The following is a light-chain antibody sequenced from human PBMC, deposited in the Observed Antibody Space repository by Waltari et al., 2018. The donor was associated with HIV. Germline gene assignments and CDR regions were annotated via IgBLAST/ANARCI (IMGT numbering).Light chain of an antibody. CDR1: SGIDVASYR. V-gene: IGLV5-45*02. CDR3: MIWHSNAYV. Sequence: QAVLTQPSSLSPPPGTSARLTCTLRSGIDVASYRIYWYQQSSENPHQYLQTNKADSEVQRGAAVPGVFCASKDAAAKAGILLTSGIPAEDEADYYCMIWHSNAYVFGSCTKVTV. CDR2: NKADSEV. J-gene: IGLJ1*01.